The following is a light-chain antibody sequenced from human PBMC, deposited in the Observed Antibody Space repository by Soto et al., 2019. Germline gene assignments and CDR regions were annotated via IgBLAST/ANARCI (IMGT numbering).Light chain of an antibody. V-gene: IGKV1-27*01. CDR3: QKYNSVPRT. Sequence: DIQMTQSPSSLSASLGDRVTITCRASQAIGSHLAWYQQKPGKVPKLLINGVSILQSGVPSRFSGSGSGTDFTLTISSLQPEDYATYYCQKYNSVPRTFGQGTKVE. CDR1: QAIGSH. J-gene: IGKJ1*01. CDR2: GVS.